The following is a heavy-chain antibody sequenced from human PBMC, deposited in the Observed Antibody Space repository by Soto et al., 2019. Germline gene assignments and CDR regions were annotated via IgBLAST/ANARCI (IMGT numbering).Heavy chain of an antibody. CDR1: GFTFSSYA. CDR2: ISGSGGST. Sequence: TGGSLRLSCAASGFTFSSYAMSWVRQAPGKGLEWVSAISGSGGSTYYADSVKGRFTISRDNSKNTLYLQMNSLRAEDTAVYYCAKDLPLDYYDSSGYDFDYWGQGTLVTVSS. CDR3: AKDLPLDYYDSSGYDFDY. D-gene: IGHD3-22*01. V-gene: IGHV3-23*01. J-gene: IGHJ4*02.